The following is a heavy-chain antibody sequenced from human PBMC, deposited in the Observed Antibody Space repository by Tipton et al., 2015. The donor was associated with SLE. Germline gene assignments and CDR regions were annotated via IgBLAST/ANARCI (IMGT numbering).Heavy chain of an antibody. CDR3: ARGMTYYYDSSVRY. CDR1: GFTFSSYA. D-gene: IGHD3-22*01. J-gene: IGHJ4*02. V-gene: IGHV4-34*01. Sequence: LRLSCAASGFTFSSYAMSWVRQAPGKGLEWIGEINHSGSTNYNPSLKSRVTISVDTSKNQFSLKLSSVTAADTAVYYCARGMTYYYDSSVRYWGQGTLVTVSS. CDR2: INHSGST.